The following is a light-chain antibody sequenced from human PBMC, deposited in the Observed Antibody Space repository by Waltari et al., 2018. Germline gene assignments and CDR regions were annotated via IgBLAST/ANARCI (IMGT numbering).Light chain of an antibody. Sequence: QSALTQPAAVSGSPGQSITISCTGTSSDVGGYNYVSWYQQHPGKAPKLMIYDVSNRPSGLANRFSGSKSCNTASLPISVLQAEDAADYYCSSYTRSSTLAVFGGGTKLTVL. CDR3: SSYTRSSTLAV. CDR2: DVS. J-gene: IGLJ2*01. CDR1: SSDVGGYNY. V-gene: IGLV2-14*03.